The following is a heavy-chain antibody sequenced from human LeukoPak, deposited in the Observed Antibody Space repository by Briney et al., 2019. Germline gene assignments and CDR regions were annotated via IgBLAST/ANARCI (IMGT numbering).Heavy chain of an antibody. CDR3: ASQYSNTSPLGG. J-gene: IGHJ4*02. Sequence: KASETLSLTCTVSGGSISSYYWSWIRQPPGKGLEWIGYIYYSGSTDYNPSLKSRVTISVDSSKTQSSLKLSSVTAADTAVYYCASQYSNTSPLGGWGQGTLVTVSS. CDR1: GGSISSYY. D-gene: IGHD6-13*01. V-gene: IGHV4-59*08. CDR2: IYYSGST.